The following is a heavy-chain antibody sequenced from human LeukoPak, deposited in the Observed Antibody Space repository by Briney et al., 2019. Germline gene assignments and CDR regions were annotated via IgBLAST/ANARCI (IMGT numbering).Heavy chain of an antibody. CDR2: INTDGSST. CDR3: ARDDTMVRGVTDY. D-gene: IGHD3-10*01. V-gene: IGHV3-74*01. Sequence: GGSLRLSCAASGFTFNSYWMHWVRQAPGKGLVWVSRINTDGSSTSYADSVKGRFTIPRDNAENTLYLQMNSLRAEDTAVYYCARDDTMVRGVTDYWGQGTLVTVSS. J-gene: IGHJ4*02. CDR1: GFTFNSYW.